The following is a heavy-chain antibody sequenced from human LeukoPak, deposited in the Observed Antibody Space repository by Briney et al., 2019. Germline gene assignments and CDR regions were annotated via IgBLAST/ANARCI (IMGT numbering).Heavy chain of an antibody. CDR3: PTSGVSGSYPYYCSMDV. D-gene: IGHD3-16*02. V-gene: IGHV3-30*04. CDR1: GFIFSNYA. J-gene: IGHJ6*02. Sequence: GRSLRLSCAASGFIFSNYAMHWVRQAPGKGLEWVAVISYDGSNKYYADSVKGRFTISRDNSNNTLYLQMNNLRAEDTAVYYCPTSGVSGSYPYYCSMDVWGQGTTVTVSS. CDR2: ISYDGSNK.